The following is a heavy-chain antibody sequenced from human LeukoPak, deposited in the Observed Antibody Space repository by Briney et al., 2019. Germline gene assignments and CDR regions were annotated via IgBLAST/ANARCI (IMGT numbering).Heavy chain of an antibody. Sequence: SVKVSCKASGGTFSSYAINWVRQAPGQGLEWMGGIIPIFGTANYAQKFQGRVTITTDESTSTAYMELSSLRSEDTAVYYCARGPGIAAAGIFDYWGQGTLVTVSS. CDR1: GGTFSSYA. D-gene: IGHD6-13*01. V-gene: IGHV1-69*05. CDR2: IIPIFGTA. J-gene: IGHJ4*02. CDR3: ARGPGIAAAGIFDY.